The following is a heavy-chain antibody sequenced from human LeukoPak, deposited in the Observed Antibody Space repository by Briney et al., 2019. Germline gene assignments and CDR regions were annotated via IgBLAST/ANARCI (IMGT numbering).Heavy chain of an antibody. Sequence: PGGSLRLSCAASGFTFSSYWMHWVRQAPGKGLVWVSRTHSDGSSTSYADSVKGRFTISRDNAKNTLYLQMNSLRAEDTAVYYCARDPRGYYDFWSGYPPDVWGKGTTVTVSS. CDR2: THSDGSST. J-gene: IGHJ6*04. CDR3: ARDPRGYYDFWSGYPPDV. D-gene: IGHD3-3*01. CDR1: GFTFSSYW. V-gene: IGHV3-74*01.